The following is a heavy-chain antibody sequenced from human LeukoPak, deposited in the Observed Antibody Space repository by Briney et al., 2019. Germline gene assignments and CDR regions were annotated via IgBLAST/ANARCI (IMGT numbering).Heavy chain of an antibody. V-gene: IGHV3-11*04. CDR1: GFSFSDYY. Sequence: GGXLGLSCAASGFSFSDYYMSWVRQAPGKGLEWLSYLSGSGSTIFYADSVKGGFTIYRDNAKNSVYLQMNSLRAEDTAVYYCARDGSGYYPDYWGQGTLVTVSS. D-gene: IGHD3-22*01. CDR2: LSGSGSTI. CDR3: ARDGSGYYPDY. J-gene: IGHJ4*02.